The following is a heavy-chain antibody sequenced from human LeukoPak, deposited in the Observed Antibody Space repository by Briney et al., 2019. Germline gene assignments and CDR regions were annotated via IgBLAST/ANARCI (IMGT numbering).Heavy chain of an antibody. CDR3: ARDRSMDV. V-gene: IGHV4-39*07. CDR1: GGSISNIIYY. J-gene: IGHJ6*03. Sequence: PSETLSLTCSVSGGSISNIIYYWAWVRLPPGKGLEWIGSIHFSGSTYYNPSLKSRVTISVDTSKNQFSLKLSSVTAADTAVYYCARDRSMDVWGKGTTVTVSS. CDR2: IHFSGST.